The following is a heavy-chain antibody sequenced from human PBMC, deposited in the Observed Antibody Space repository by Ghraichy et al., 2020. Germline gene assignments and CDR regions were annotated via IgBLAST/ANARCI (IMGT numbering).Heavy chain of an antibody. D-gene: IGHD1-26*01. J-gene: IGHJ4*02. CDR1: GFTFSSYW. CDR3: AREVGERGWELRYFDY. CDR2: IKQDGSEK. Sequence: GGSLRLSCAASGFTFSSYWMSWVRQAPGKGLEWVANIKQDGSEKYYVDSVKGRFTISRDNAKNSLYLQMNSLRAEDTAVYYCAREVGERGWELRYFDYWGQGTLVTVSS. V-gene: IGHV3-7*03.